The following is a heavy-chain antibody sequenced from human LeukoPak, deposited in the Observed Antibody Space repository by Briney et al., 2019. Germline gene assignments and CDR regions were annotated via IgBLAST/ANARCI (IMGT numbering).Heavy chain of an antibody. Sequence: SETLSLTCAVYGGSFSGYYWSWIRQPPGKGLEWIGEINHSGSTNYNPSLKSRVTISVDTSKNQFSLKLSSVTAADTAVYYCARGPEIGGSYWFDPWGQGTLVTVSS. J-gene: IGHJ5*02. CDR1: GGSFSGYY. CDR2: INHSGST. CDR3: ARGPEIGGSYWFDP. D-gene: IGHD1-26*01. V-gene: IGHV4-34*01.